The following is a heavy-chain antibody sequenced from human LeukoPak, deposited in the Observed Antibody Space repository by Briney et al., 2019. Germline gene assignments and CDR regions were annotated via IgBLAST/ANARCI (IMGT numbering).Heavy chain of an antibody. Sequence: RGESLKISCKGSGYSFTSYWIGWVRQMPGKGLEWMGIIYPGDSDTRYSPSFQGQVTISANKSISTAYLQWSNLKASDTAMYYCARTSNCGGDCYSGAFDIWGQGTMVTVSS. V-gene: IGHV5-51*01. J-gene: IGHJ3*02. CDR1: GYSFTSYW. D-gene: IGHD2-21*02. CDR2: IYPGDSDT. CDR3: ARTSNCGGDCYSGAFDI.